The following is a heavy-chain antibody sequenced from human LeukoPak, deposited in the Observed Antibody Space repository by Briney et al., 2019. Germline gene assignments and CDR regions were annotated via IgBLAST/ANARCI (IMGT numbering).Heavy chain of an antibody. V-gene: IGHV6-1*01. Sequence: SRTLSLTSAISGDSVSTNSAAWNWVRQSPSRGLEWLGRTYYWSKRYKDYAVSVKSRISTNPDTSKNQFSLQLNSVTPEDTAVYYCARDLRGIAVAGRLDYWGQGTLVTVSS. D-gene: IGHD6-19*01. CDR3: ARDLRGIAVAGRLDY. CDR2: TYYWSKRYK. CDR1: GDSVSTNSAA. J-gene: IGHJ4*02.